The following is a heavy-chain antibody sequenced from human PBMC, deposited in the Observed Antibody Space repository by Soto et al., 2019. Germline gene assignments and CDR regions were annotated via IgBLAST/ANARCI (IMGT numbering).Heavy chain of an antibody. J-gene: IGHJ5*01. CDR3: ARLGGFYQSLDS. CDR1: GCSISSYY. CDR2: IYYTGTT. D-gene: IGHD3-22*01. Sequence: SETLSLTCTFSGCSISSYYWSWIRQPPGKGLEWIGYIYYTGTTTYNPSIKSRVTISVDPSKNQFSLNLTSVSAADTAVYYCARLGGFYQSLDSWGQGTLVTVSS. V-gene: IGHV4-59*08.